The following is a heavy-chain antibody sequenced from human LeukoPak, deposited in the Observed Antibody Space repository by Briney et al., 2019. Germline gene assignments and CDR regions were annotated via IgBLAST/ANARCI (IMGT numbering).Heavy chain of an antibody. CDR3: ARGGGSYDLYYFDY. CDR1: GGSFSGYY. V-gene: IGHV4-34*01. D-gene: IGHD1-26*01. CDR2: INHSGST. J-gene: IGHJ4*02. Sequence: PSETLSLTCAVYGGSFSGYYWSWIRQPPGKGLEWIGEINHSGSTSYNPSLKSRVTISVDTSKNQFSLKLSSVTAADTAVYYCARGGGSYDLYYFDYWGQGTLVTVSS.